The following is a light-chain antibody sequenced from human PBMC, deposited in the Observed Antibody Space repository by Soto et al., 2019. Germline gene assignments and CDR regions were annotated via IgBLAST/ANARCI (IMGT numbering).Light chain of an antibody. Sequence: DIQMTQSPSSVSASVGAGVTITCRASQGINNYLAWYQQKPGKAPKLLIYDASTLQSGVPSRFSGSGSGTDFTLTINSLQPEDFATYYCKHADSFPLTFGGGTKVEIK. J-gene: IGKJ4*01. CDR1: QGINNY. CDR2: DAS. V-gene: IGKV1-12*01. CDR3: KHADSFPLT.